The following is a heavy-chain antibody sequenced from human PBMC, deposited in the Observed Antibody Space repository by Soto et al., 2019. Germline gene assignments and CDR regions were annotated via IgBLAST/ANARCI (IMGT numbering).Heavy chain of an antibody. CDR2: ISGSGGST. D-gene: IGHD2-15*01. V-gene: IGHV3-23*01. CDR1: EFTFSNYA. Sequence: GGSLRLSCAASEFTFSNYAMSWVRQAPGKGLEWVSAISGSGGSTYYADSVRGRFTISRDNSKYTLFLQINSLRAEDTAIYYCSKATGGSSPLYWYFDLWGRGTLVTVSS. CDR3: SKATGGSSPLYWYFDL. J-gene: IGHJ2*01.